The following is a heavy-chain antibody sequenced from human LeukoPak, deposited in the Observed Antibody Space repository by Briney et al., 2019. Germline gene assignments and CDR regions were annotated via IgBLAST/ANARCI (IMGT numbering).Heavy chain of an antibody. CDR2: INHSGST. CDR1: GGSFSGYY. CDR3: AREPHYYDSSGSLVTGDFDY. V-gene: IGHV4-34*01. J-gene: IGHJ4*02. D-gene: IGHD3-22*01. Sequence: SETLSLTCAVYGGSFSGYYWSWIRQPPGKGLEWIGEINHSGSTNYNPSLKSRVTISVDTSKNQFSLKLSSVTAADTAVYYCAREPHYYDSSGSLVTGDFDYWGQGTLVTVSS.